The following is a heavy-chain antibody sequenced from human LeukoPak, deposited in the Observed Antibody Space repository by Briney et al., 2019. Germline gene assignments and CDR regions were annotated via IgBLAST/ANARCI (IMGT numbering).Heavy chain of an antibody. CDR3: AGTPDGSGSSRFDY. D-gene: IGHD3-10*01. CDR2: ISAYNGNT. Sequence: ASVKVSCKASGYTFTSYGISWVRQAPGQGLEWMGWISAYNGNTNYAQKLQGRVTMTTDTSTSTAYMELRSLRSDDTAVYYCAGTPDGSGSSRFDYWGQGTLVTVSS. V-gene: IGHV1-18*04. CDR1: GYTFTSYG. J-gene: IGHJ4*02.